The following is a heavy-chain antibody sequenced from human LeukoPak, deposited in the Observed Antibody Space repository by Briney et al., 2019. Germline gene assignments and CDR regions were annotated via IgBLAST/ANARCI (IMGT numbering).Heavy chain of an antibody. J-gene: IGHJ4*02. CDR2: TSGSGGST. V-gene: IGHV3-23*01. D-gene: IGHD6-6*01. CDR1: GFTFSSYA. Sequence: GGSLRLSCAASGFTFSSYAMSWVRQAPGKGLEWVSATSGSGGSTYYADSVKGRFTISRDNSKNTLYLQMNGLRAEDTAVYYCAKDAWGSSSGRYFDYWGQGTLVTVSS. CDR3: AKDAWGSSSGRYFDY.